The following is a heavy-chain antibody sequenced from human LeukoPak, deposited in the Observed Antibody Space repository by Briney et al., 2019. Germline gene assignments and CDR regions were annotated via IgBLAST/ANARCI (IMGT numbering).Heavy chain of an antibody. CDR3: ARVSIGYCSGGSCYSFVY. V-gene: IGHV1-69*01. CDR1: GGTFSGYA. CDR2: IIPIFGTA. J-gene: IGHJ4*02. D-gene: IGHD2-15*01. Sequence: SVKVSCKASGGTFSGYAISWVRQAPGQGLEWMGGIIPIFGTANYAQKFQGRVTITADESTSTAYMELSSLRSEDTAVYYCARVSIGYCSGGSCYSFVYWGEVTLVTVSS.